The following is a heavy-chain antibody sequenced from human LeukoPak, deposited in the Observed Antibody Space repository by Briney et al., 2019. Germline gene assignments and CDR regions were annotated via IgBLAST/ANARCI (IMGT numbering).Heavy chain of an antibody. D-gene: IGHD1/OR15-1a*01. V-gene: IGHV3-21*01. CDR3: ARGSQQHSR. J-gene: IGHJ3*01. Sequence: PGGSLRLSCAASGFTFSTYTMNWVRQAPGKGLEWVSSITSSSSYIYYADSVKGRFTISRDNAKNSLYLQMNSLRAEDTAVYYCARGSQQHSRWGQGTLVSVSS. CDR2: ITSSSSYI. CDR1: GFTFSTYT.